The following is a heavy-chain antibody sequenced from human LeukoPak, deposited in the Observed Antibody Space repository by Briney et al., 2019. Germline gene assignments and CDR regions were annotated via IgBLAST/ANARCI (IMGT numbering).Heavy chain of an antibody. Sequence: PETLSLTCAVYGGSFSGYYWSWIRQPPGKGLEWLGEINHSGSTNYNPSLKSRVTISVDTSKNQFSLKLNSVTAADTAVYYCARGAPKEIQLGLRLRGVAFDIWGQGTMVTVSS. CDR3: ARGAPKEIQLGLRLRGVAFDI. CDR2: INHSGST. CDR1: GGSFSGYY. J-gene: IGHJ3*02. D-gene: IGHD5-18*01. V-gene: IGHV4-34*01.